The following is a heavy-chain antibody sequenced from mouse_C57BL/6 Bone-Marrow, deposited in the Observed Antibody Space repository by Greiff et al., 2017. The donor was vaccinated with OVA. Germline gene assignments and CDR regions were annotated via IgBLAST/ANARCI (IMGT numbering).Heavy chain of an antibody. CDR1: GFTFTDYY. J-gene: IGHJ2*01. CDR3: ARYGSSPLDY. CDR2: IRNKANGYTT. V-gene: IGHV7-3*01. Sequence: EVKLVESGGGLVQPGGSLSLSCAASGFTFTDYYMSWVRQPPGKALEWLGFIRNKANGYTTEYSASVKGRFTISRDNSQSILYLQMNALRAEDSATYYCARYGSSPLDYWGQGTTLTVSS. D-gene: IGHD1-1*01.